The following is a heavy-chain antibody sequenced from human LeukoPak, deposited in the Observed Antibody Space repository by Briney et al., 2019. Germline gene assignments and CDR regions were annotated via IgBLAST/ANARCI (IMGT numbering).Heavy chain of an antibody. J-gene: IGHJ6*02. CDR3: AKVTHYDILTGSMDV. CDR2: IIGSVAST. V-gene: IGHV3-23*01. Sequence: GGSLRLSCAASGFTFASYAMSWVRQTPGKGLEWVSVIIGSVASTYYADSVKGRFTISRDNSKNTLYLQMNSLRAEDTALYYCAKVTHYDILTGSMDVWGQGTTVTVSS. CDR1: GFTFASYA. D-gene: IGHD3-9*01.